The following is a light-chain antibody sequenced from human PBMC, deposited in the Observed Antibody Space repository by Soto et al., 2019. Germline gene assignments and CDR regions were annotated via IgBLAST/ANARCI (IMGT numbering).Light chain of an antibody. CDR3: QHRKRWPPVAT. J-gene: IGKJ4*01. Sequence: EIVLTQSPATLSLSPGEGATLSCRASQSVSSYLAWYQQKPGQAPRLLIYDASNRATGIPARFSGSGSGTDFTLTISSLEPEDFALYFCQHRKRWPPVATFGGGTKIEI. CDR2: DAS. V-gene: IGKV3-11*01. CDR1: QSVSSY.